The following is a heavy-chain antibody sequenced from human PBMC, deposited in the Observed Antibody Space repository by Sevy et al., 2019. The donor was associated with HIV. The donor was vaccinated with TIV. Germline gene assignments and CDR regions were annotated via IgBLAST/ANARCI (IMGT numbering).Heavy chain of an antibody. CDR2: INHSGST. V-gene: IGHV4-34*01. D-gene: IGHD6-19*01. J-gene: IGHJ4*02. CDR3: ARSIAVAGTEDY. CDR1: GGSFSGYY. Sequence: SETLSLTCAVHGGSFSGYYWSWIRQPPGKGLEWIGEINHSGSTNYNPSLKSRVTISVDTSKNQFSLKLSSVTAADTAVYYCARSIAVAGTEDYWGQRTLVTVSS.